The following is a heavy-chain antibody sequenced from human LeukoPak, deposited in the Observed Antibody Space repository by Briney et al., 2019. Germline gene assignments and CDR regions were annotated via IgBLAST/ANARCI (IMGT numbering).Heavy chain of an antibody. CDR2: IYSGRST. Sequence: PGGSLRLSCAASGFTVSSNYMTWVRQAPGKGLEWVSVIYSGRSTYYADSVKGRLTISRHNSKNTLYLQMNSLRAEDTAVYYCARSNRDGPHDAFDSWGQGTMVTVSS. CDR1: GFTVSSNY. J-gene: IGHJ3*02. CDR3: ARSNRDGPHDAFDS. D-gene: IGHD1-14*01. V-gene: IGHV3-66*02.